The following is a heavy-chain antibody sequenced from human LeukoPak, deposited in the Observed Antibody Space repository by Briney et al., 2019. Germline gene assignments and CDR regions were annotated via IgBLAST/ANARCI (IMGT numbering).Heavy chain of an antibody. CDR3: AQDRGGEQQLIQGFAY. Sequence: GGSLRLSCAASGFTFSSYGMHWVRQAPGKGLEWVAFISNDGSKIYYTDSVKGRFTISRDNPKNTLYLQMNSLRTEDTAVYYCAQDRGGEQQLIQGFAYWGQGTLVTVSS. CDR1: GFTFSSYG. V-gene: IGHV3-30*18. J-gene: IGHJ4*02. D-gene: IGHD6-13*01. CDR2: ISNDGSKI.